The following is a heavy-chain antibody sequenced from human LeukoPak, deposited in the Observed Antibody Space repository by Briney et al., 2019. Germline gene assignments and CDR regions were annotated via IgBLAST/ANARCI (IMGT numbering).Heavy chain of an antibody. CDR1: GFTFSPYG. Sequence: GGSLRLSCEASGFTFSPYGMTWVRQAPGKGLEWVSTISYDSRSIGYADSVKGRFTISRDNSKNTLYLQMNSLRAEDTAVYYCARDIEVVVAAIQPYYYYYYGMDVWGQGTTVTVSS. J-gene: IGHJ6*02. CDR2: ISYDSRSI. D-gene: IGHD2-15*01. CDR3: ARDIEVVVAAIQPYYYYYYGMDV. V-gene: IGHV3-21*01.